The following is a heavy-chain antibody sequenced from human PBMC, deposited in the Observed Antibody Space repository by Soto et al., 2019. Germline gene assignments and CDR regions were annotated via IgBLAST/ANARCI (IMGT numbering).Heavy chain of an antibody. CDR1: GFTFSSYG. V-gene: IGHV3-30*03. J-gene: IGHJ4*02. CDR2: ISHDGTIT. CDR3: ARGAPL. Sequence: VGSLRLSCAASGFTFSSYGIHWVRQAPGKGLEWVAVISHDGTITYYADSVKGRFTISRDNARNSVYLQMNSLRVDDTAIYYCARGAPLWGEGTLVTVSS.